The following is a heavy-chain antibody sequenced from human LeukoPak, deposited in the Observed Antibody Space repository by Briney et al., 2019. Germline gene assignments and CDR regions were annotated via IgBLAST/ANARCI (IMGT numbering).Heavy chain of an antibody. V-gene: IGHV1-69*04. Sequence: GASVKVSCKASGGTFSSYAISWVRQAPGQGLEWMGRIIPILGITNYAQKFQGRVTITADKSTSTAYMELSGLRSEDTAVYYCARDRGDIVVVPAADWDGWFDPWGQGTLVTVSS. J-gene: IGHJ5*02. D-gene: IGHD2-2*01. CDR1: GGTFSSYA. CDR2: IIPILGIT. CDR3: ARDRGDIVVVPAADWDGWFDP.